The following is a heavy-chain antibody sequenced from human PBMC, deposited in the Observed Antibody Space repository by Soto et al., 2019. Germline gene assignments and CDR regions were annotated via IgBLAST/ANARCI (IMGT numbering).Heavy chain of an antibody. CDR1: GYTFTNYA. J-gene: IGHJ6*02. CDR3: ARDAPFYYYYGMDV. CDR2: INAGNGNT. Sequence: QVQLVKSGAEVKKPGASVKVSCKASGYTFTNYAMHWMRQAPGQRLEWMGWINAGNGNTKYSQKFQGRVTITRDTSASTAYMELSSLRSEDTAVNYCARDAPFYYYYGMDVWGQGTTVTVSS. V-gene: IGHV1-3*01.